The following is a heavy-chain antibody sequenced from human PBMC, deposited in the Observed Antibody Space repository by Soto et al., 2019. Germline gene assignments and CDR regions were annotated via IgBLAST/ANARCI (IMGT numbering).Heavy chain of an antibody. CDR1: GFTFNGAW. CDR3: AADLPDWGAYAFDY. D-gene: IGHD3-16*01. Sequence: EVQLVESGGGLVEPGGSLRLSCAASGFTFNGAWMNWVRQGPAKGLEWVGRVKSKVDGETIDYAAPVKGRFTISRDDSRNTVYLQMNSLSTEDTAMYYCAADLPDWGAYAFDYWGQGALVTVSS. V-gene: IGHV3-15*07. CDR2: VKSKVDGETI. J-gene: IGHJ4*02.